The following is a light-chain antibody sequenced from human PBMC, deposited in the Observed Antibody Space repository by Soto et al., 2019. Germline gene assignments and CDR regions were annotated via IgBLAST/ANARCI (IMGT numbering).Light chain of an antibody. Sequence: EIVLTQSPGTLSLSPEERATLSCRASQSVYKNFVAWYQQKPGQAPKLLINGASNRATGIPDRFSGSGSGTDFSLTIDRLEPEDFAVYFCQLYGSSPPTFGGGTKVAIK. CDR1: QSVYKNF. J-gene: IGKJ4*01. CDR3: QLYGSSPPT. CDR2: GAS. V-gene: IGKV3-20*01.